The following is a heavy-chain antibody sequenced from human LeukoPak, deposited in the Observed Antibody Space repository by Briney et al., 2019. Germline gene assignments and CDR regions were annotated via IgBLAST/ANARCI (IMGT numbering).Heavy chain of an antibody. V-gene: IGHV1-46*01. CDR2: INPSGGST. J-gene: IGHJ4*02. CDR3: AREFYILTGYSAGPYFDY. Sequence: ASVKVSCKASGYTFTSYYMHWVRQAPGQGLEWMGIINPSGGSTSYAQKFQGRVTMTRDTSTSTVYVELSSLRSEDTAVYYCAREFYILTGYSAGPYFDYWGQGTLVTVSS. CDR1: GYTFTSYY. D-gene: IGHD3-9*01.